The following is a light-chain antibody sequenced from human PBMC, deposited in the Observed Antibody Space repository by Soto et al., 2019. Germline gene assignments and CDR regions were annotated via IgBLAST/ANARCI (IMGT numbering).Light chain of an antibody. CDR3: QKYGSSPRT. J-gene: IGKJ1*01. CDR2: GAS. Sequence: EIVVTQSPGTLSLSPGERATLSCRASQSVSSSYLAWYQQRPGQAPRLLIYGASSRATGIPDRFSGGGSGTDFTLTISRLEPEDLAVYYCQKYGSSPRTFGQGTKVEIK. V-gene: IGKV3-20*01. CDR1: QSVSSSY.